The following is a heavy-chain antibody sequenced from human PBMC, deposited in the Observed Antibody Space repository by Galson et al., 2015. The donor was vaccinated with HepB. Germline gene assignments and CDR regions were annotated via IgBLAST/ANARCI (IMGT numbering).Heavy chain of an antibody. CDR2: IDPSDSYT. V-gene: IGHV5-10-1*01. CDR3: ARPKVGADAFDI. D-gene: IGHD1-26*01. CDR1: GYSFTSYW. J-gene: IGHJ3*02. Sequence: QSGAEVKKPGESLKISCKGSGYSFTSYWIGWVRQMPGKGLEWMGRIDPSDSYTNYSPSFQGHVTISADKSISTAYLQWSSLKASDTAMYYCARPKVGADAFDIWGQGTMVTVSS.